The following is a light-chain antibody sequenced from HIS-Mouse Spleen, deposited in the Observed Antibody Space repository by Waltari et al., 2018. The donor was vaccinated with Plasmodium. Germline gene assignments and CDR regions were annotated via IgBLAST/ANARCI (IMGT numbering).Light chain of an antibody. CDR1: KSVLYSSNNKNY. CDR2: WAS. V-gene: IGKV4-1*01. CDR3: QQYYSTPWT. J-gene: IGKJ1*01. Sequence: DIVMTQSPASLAVSLGEGATINCKSSKSVLYSSNNKNYLAWYQQKPGQPPKLLIYWASTRESGVPDRFSGSGSGTDFTLTISSLQAEDVAVYYCQQYYSTPWTFGQGTKVEIK.